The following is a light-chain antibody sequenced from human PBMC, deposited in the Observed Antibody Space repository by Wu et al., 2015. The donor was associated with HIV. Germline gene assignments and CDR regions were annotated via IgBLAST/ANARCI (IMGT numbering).Light chain of an antibody. CDR3: QQYDNWPPFT. CDR1: QSVSNY. CDR2: ETS. J-gene: IGKJ2*01. Sequence: EIVMTQSPATLSLSPGESVTLSCRASQSVSNYQLTWYQHRPGQPPRLLIYETSTRSTGIPARFSGSGSRTEFTLTISNMQSDDFGVYYCQQYDNWPPFTFGQGTTLEMK. V-gene: IGKV3-15*01.